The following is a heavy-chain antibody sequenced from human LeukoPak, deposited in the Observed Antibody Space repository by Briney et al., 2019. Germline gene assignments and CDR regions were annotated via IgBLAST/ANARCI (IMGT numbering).Heavy chain of an antibody. Sequence: ASVKVSCKASGYTFTSYDINWVRQATGQGLEWMGWMNPNSGNTGYAQMFQGRVTMTRNTSISTAYMELSSLRSEDTAVYYCARARARIAAAGTNWFDPWGQGTLVTVSS. CDR3: ARARARIAAAGTNWFDP. V-gene: IGHV1-8*01. CDR1: GYTFTSYD. J-gene: IGHJ5*02. CDR2: MNPNSGNT. D-gene: IGHD6-13*01.